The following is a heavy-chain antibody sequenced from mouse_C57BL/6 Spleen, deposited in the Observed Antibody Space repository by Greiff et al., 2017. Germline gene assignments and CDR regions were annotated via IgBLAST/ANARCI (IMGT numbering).Heavy chain of an antibody. V-gene: IGHV1-69*01. CDR1: GYTFTSYW. Sequence: QVQLQQPGAELVMPGASVKLSCKASGYTFTSYWMHWVKQRPGQGLEWIGEIDPSDSYTNYNQKFKGKSTLTVDKSSSTAYMQLSSLTSEDSAVYYCARWGHAGYFDYWGQGTTLTVSS. CDR3: ARWGHAGYFDY. D-gene: IGHD3-1*01. CDR2: IDPSDSYT. J-gene: IGHJ2*01.